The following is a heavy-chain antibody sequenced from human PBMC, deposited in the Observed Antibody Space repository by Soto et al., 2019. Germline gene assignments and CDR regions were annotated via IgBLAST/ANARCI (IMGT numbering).Heavy chain of an antibody. V-gene: IGHV3-48*03. CDR1: GFTFSGYE. Sequence: ESGGGLVQPGGSLRLSCVASGFTFSGYEMNWVRQAPGKGLEWVSYISSSGNIMYYADSVKGRFTISRYNAKNSLYLQMNSLRAEDTAVYYCARDIVSFFDYWGLGTLVTVSS. D-gene: IGHD3-16*02. J-gene: IGHJ4*02. CDR3: ARDIVSFFDY. CDR2: ISSSGNIM.